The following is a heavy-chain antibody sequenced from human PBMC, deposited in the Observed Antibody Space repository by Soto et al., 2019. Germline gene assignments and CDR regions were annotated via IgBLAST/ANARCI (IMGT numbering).Heavy chain of an antibody. D-gene: IGHD3-10*01. CDR3: ARWGSYRNRNFDY. CDR2: INPNSGGT. CDR1: GYTFTGYD. V-gene: IGHV1-2*02. J-gene: IGHJ4*02. Sequence: ASVKVSCKASGYTFTGYDMHWVRQAPGQGLEWMGWINPNSGGTNYAQKFQGRVTMTRDTSISTAYMELSRLRSDDTAVYYCARWGSYRNRNFDYWGPGTLGTVAT.